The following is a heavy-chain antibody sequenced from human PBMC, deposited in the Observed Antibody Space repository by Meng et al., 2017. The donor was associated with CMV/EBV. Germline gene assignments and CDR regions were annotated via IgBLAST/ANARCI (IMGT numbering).Heavy chain of an antibody. V-gene: IGHV1-18*01. Sequence: ASVKVSCKASGYTFTSYCISWVRQAPGQGLEWRGWISAYNGNTNYAQKPQGRVTMTTYTSTSTDYMELRSLRSDDTAVYYCARETYYDFWSGYPPDVWGQGTTVTVSS. D-gene: IGHD3-3*01. CDR2: ISAYNGNT. CDR3: ARETYYDFWSGYPPDV. CDR1: GYTFTSYC. J-gene: IGHJ6*02.